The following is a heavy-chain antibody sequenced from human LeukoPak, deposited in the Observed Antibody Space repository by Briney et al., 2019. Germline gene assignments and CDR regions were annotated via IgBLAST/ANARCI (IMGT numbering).Heavy chain of an antibody. Sequence: SETLSLTCTVSGDSISTSNSYWGWIRQPPGKGLEWIGSIYYSGNTYYNPSLKSRVTISVDKSKNQFSLKLSSVTAADTAVYYCARVYSGYDLYYFDYWGQETLVTVSS. D-gene: IGHD5-12*01. J-gene: IGHJ4*02. CDR3: ARVYSGYDLYYFDY. V-gene: IGHV4-39*07. CDR1: GDSISTSNSY. CDR2: IYYSGNT.